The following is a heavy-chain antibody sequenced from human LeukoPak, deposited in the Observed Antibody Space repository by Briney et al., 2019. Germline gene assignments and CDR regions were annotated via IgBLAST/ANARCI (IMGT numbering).Heavy chain of an antibody. CDR3: AIRGYFDS. D-gene: IGHD3-16*01. Sequence: GGSLRLSCPASGFTVRSNYMSWVRQAPGKGLEWVSVLYTGGGTNYADSVQGTFTISRDNSKNTLYLQMNSLKAEDTAVYYCAIRGYFDSWGQGTLVTVSS. CDR2: LYTGGGT. CDR1: GFTVRSNY. J-gene: IGHJ4*02. V-gene: IGHV3-66*01.